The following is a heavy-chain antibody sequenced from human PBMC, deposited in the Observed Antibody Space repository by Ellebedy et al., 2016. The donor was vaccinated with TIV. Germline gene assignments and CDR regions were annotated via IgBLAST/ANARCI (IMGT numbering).Heavy chain of an antibody. CDR2: IYNSGST. CDR3: ARCGPAGCKGGDAFDI. CDR1: GGSISTFH. V-gene: IGHV4-59*01. J-gene: IGHJ3*02. Sequence: MPSETLSLACTVSGGSISTFHWSWLRQPPGKGLEWIAYIYNSGSTNYDPSLNGRATISADTSKNQFSLNLRSVTAADTAIYYCARCGPAGCKGGDAFDIWGQGTMVIVSS. D-gene: IGHD5-24*01.